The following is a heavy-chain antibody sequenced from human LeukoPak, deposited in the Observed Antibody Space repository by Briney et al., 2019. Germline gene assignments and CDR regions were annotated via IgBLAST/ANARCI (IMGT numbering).Heavy chain of an antibody. CDR1: GFTFSSYA. Sequence: GRSLRLSCAASGFTFSSYAMHWVRQAPGKGLEWVAVISYDGSNKYYADSVKGRFTISRDNSKNTLYLQMNSLRAEDTAVYYCARGVGYCSGGSCWAYNWFDPWGQGTLVTVSS. CDR2: ISYDGSNK. V-gene: IGHV3-30-3*01. J-gene: IGHJ5*02. CDR3: ARGVGYCSGGSCWAYNWFDP. D-gene: IGHD2-15*01.